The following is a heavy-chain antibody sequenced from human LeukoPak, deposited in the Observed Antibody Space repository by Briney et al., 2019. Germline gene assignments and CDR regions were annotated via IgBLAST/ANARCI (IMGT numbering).Heavy chain of an antibody. V-gene: IGHV4-59*01. CDR1: GGSIRIYY. CDR3: ARAKVRGVTYAPFDY. CDR2: VYYSGST. D-gene: IGHD3-10*01. Sequence: EPLSLTCTVSGGSIRIYYWSWIRQPPGKGLEWIGSVYYSGSTNYNPSLKSRVTISVDTSKNQFSLKLRSVTAADTAVYYCARAKVRGVTYAPFDYWGQGTLVTVSS. J-gene: IGHJ4*02.